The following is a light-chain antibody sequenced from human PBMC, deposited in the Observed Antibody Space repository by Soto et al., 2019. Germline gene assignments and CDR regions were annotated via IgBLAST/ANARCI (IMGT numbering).Light chain of an antibody. CDR1: SSDVGRFEY. CDR3: CSYAGIYSYV. V-gene: IGLV2-11*01. CDR2: DIT. J-gene: IGLJ1*01. Sequence: QSALTQPRSVSGSPGQSVTISCTGTSSDVGRFEYVSWYQQHPGEAPKVVVYDITKRPSGVPDRFSGSKSGNTASLTISGLQAEDEADYYCCSYAGIYSYVFGTGTKVT.